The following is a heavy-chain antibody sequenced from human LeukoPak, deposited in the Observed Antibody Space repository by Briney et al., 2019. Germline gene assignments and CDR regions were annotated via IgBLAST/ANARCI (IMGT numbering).Heavy chain of an antibody. J-gene: IGHJ4*02. CDR1: GYTFTSYY. CDR2: INPSGGST. CDR3: AREILEGSHFDY. D-gene: IGHD2-15*01. V-gene: IGHV1-46*01. Sequence: ASVKVSCKASGYTFTSYYMHWVRQAPGQGLEWMGIINPSGGSTSYAQKFQGRVTMTRDMSTSTAYMELSSLRSEDTAVYYCAREILEGSHFDYWGQGTLVTVSS.